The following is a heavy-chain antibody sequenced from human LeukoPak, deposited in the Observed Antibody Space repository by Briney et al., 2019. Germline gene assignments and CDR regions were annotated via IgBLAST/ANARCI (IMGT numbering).Heavy chain of an antibody. D-gene: IGHD2-2*01. CDR3: ARVKGAIVVVPAANWFDS. V-gene: IGHV1-18*01. CDR2: ISAYNGNT. CDR1: GYTFTSYG. Sequence: ASVKVSCKASGYTFTSYGISWVRQAPGQGLEWMGWISAYNGNTNYAQKLQGRVTMTTDTSTSTAYMELRSLRSDDTAVYYCARVKGAIVVVPAANWFDSWGQGTLVTASS. J-gene: IGHJ5*01.